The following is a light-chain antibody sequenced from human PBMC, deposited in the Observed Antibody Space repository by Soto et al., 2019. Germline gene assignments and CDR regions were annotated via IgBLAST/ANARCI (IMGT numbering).Light chain of an antibody. CDR2: WAS. Sequence: DIVMTQSPDSLAVSLGERATINCKSSQSVLSTSNNKDFLAWYQQKPGQSPKLLIHWASTRESGVPDRFSGSGSVTDFTLTITSLQAADVAVYYCQQSYNTPWTFGQGTKVEI. CDR1: QSVLSTSNNKDF. J-gene: IGKJ1*01. CDR3: QQSYNTPWT. V-gene: IGKV4-1*01.